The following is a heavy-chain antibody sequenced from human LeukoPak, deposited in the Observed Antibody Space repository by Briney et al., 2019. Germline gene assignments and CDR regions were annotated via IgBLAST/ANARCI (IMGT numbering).Heavy chain of an antibody. V-gene: IGHV1-69*06. CDR1: GGTFNTYA. Sequence: SVEVSCKASGGTFNTYAIAWVRQAPGQGLEWMGGIIPIFRTANYAQKFQGRVTITADKSTNTAYMELSSLKFEDTALYYCARQTHIPLASDAFDSWGQGTMVTVSS. D-gene: IGHD3-16*01. CDR3: ARQTHIPLASDAFDS. J-gene: IGHJ3*01. CDR2: IIPIFRTA.